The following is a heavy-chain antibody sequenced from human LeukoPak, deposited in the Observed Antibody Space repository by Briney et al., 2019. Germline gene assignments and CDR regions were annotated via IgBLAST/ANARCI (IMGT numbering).Heavy chain of an antibody. J-gene: IGHJ5*02. CDR3: ARAHMWQQLVGDWFDP. Sequence: PGGSLRLSCAASGFTFSSYSMNWVRQAPGKGLEWVSSISSSSSYIYYADSVKGRFTISRDNAKNSLYLQMSSLRAEDTAVYYCARAHMWQQLVGDWFDPWGQGTLVTVSS. CDR1: GFTFSSYS. V-gene: IGHV3-21*01. CDR2: ISSSSSYI. D-gene: IGHD6-13*01.